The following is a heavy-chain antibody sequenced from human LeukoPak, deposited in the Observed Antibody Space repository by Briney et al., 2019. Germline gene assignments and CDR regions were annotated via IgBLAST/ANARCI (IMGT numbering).Heavy chain of an antibody. D-gene: IGHD5-24*01. CDR1: GFTFDDYA. CDR2: ISWNSGSI. V-gene: IGHV3-9*01. J-gene: IGHJ4*02. Sequence: GGSLRLSCAASGFTFDDYAMHWVRQAPGKGLEWVSGISWNSGSIGYADSVKGRFTISRDNAKNSLYLQMNSLRAEDTALYYCAKDELKDGYLFDYWGQGTLVTVSS. CDR3: AKDELKDGYLFDY.